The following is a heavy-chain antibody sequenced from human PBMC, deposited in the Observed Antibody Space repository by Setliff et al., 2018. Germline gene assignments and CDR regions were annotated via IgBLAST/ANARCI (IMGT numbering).Heavy chain of an antibody. CDR2: VDHSGST. Sequence: SETLSLTCTLSGGFTSSFYWSWIRQAPGKGLEWIGYVDHSGSTNFSPSLKSRGTISVDTSKTQVSLTLTSVTAADTAVYYCARDYQGGWFDPWGQGTLVTVSS. CDR1: GGFTSSFY. J-gene: IGHJ5*02. CDR3: ARDYQGGWFDP. V-gene: IGHV4-59*01. D-gene: IGHD3-16*01.